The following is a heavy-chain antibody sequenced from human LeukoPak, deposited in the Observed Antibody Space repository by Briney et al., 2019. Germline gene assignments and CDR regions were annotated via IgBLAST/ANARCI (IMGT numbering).Heavy chain of an antibody. CDR2: ISYDGSNK. Sequence: GGSLRLSCAASGFIFSSYGMHWVRQAPGKGLEWVAVISYDGSNKYYADSVKGRFTISRDNSKNTLYLQMNSLRAEDTAVYYCAKEMAAARGFDYWGQGTLVTVSS. V-gene: IGHV3-30*18. D-gene: IGHD6-6*01. J-gene: IGHJ4*02. CDR1: GFIFSSYG. CDR3: AKEMAAARGFDY.